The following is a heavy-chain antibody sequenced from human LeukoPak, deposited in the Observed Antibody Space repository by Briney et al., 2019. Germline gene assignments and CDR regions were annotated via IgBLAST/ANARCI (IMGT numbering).Heavy chain of an antibody. V-gene: IGHV1-18*01. CDR3: ARGSSLIEGAPRGFDY. D-gene: IGHD1-26*01. Sequence: GASVKVSCKASGYTFISYGISWVRQAPGQGLEWMGWISGNNDSTNYAQKLQGRVTMTTDTSTSTVYMELRSLRSDDTAVYYSARGSSLIEGAPRGFDYWGQGTLVTVSS. CDR2: ISGNNDST. J-gene: IGHJ4*02. CDR1: GYTFISYG.